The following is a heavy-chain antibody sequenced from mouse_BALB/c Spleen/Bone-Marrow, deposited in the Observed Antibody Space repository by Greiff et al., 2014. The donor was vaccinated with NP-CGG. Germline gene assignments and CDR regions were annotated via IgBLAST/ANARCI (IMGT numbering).Heavy chain of an antibody. V-gene: IGHV1S56*01. Sequence: QVQLQQSGPELVKPGASVRMSCKASGYTFTTHYIHWVKQRPGQGLEWIGWIYPRNVNTNYNEKFRGKATLTADKSSSTAYMQLSSLTSEDSAVYFCARWLLPYYAMDYWGQGTSVTVSS. CDR3: ARWLLPYYAMDY. D-gene: IGHD2-3*01. J-gene: IGHJ4*01. CDR1: GYTFTTHY. CDR2: IYPRNVNT.